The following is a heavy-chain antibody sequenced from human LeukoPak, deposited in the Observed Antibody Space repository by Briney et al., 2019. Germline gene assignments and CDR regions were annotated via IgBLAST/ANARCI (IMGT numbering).Heavy chain of an antibody. CDR1: GYSFTAYY. CDR2: INPNNGGT. V-gene: IGHV1-2*02. J-gene: IGHJ4*02. Sequence: ASVKVSCKASGYSFTAYYMHWVRQAPGQGLEWMGSINPNNGGTDYAQKLQGRVTMTRDTSISTASMELSSLRPDDTAVYYCARVSSWPKNFDYWGQGTLVTVSS. D-gene: IGHD6-13*01. CDR3: ARVSSWPKNFDY.